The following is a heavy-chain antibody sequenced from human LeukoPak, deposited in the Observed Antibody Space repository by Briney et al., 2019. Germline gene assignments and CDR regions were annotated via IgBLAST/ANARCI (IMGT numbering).Heavy chain of an antibody. D-gene: IGHD3-22*01. Sequence: SETLSLTCTVSGGSISSYYWSWIRQPPGKGLEWIGSIYHSGSTYYNPSLKSRVTISVDTSKNQFPLKLSSVTAADTAVYYCARDYYDSSGYLYYFDYWGQGTLVTVSS. CDR3: ARDYYDSSGYLYYFDY. CDR1: GGSISSYY. CDR2: IYHSGST. V-gene: IGHV4-38-2*02. J-gene: IGHJ4*02.